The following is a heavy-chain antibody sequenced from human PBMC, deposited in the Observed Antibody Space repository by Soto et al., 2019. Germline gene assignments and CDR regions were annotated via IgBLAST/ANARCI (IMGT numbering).Heavy chain of an antibody. V-gene: IGHV4-39*01. D-gene: IGHD4-17*01. J-gene: IGHJ4*02. CDR1: GGSISSDSDY. CDR3: VSDLYGGYYFDY. CDR2: SRFRGTT. Sequence: QLQLQESGPGLVKPSETLSLTCSVSGGSISSDSDYWGWIRQPPGKGLEWIGSSRFRGTTYYNPSPTSRATISGHKSKTQFSLKLSSVTAADTAGYYSVSDLYGGYYFDYWGQGTPVTVSS.